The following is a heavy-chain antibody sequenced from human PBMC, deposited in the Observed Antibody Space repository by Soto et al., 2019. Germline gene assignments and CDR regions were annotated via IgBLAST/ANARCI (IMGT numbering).Heavy chain of an antibody. J-gene: IGHJ4*02. V-gene: IGHV1-18*01. CDR3: ARGRYGDY. Sequence: QVHLVQSGAEVKKPGASVKVSCKGSGYTFTTYGITWVRQAPGQGLEWMGWISAHNGNTNYAQKLQGRVTVTRDTSTSTAYMEIRSLRSDDTAVYYWARGRYGDYWGQGARVTVSS. CDR2: ISAHNGNT. CDR1: GYTFTTYG. D-gene: IGHD1-1*01.